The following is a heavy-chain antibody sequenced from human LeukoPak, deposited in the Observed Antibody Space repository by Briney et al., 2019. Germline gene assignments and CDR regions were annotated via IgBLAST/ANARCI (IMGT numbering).Heavy chain of an antibody. CDR3: ARDTERGYSFFDY. Sequence: ASVKVSCKASGYTFTGYYMHWVRQAPGQGLEWMGWISPNSGGTNYAQKFQGRVTMTRDTSISTAYMELSRLRSDDTAVYYCARDTERGYSFFDYWGQGTLVTVSS. D-gene: IGHD5-18*01. V-gene: IGHV1-2*02. J-gene: IGHJ4*02. CDR1: GYTFTGYY. CDR2: ISPNSGGT.